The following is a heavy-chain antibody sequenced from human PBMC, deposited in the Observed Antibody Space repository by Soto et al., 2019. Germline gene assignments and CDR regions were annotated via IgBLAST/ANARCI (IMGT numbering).Heavy chain of an antibody. V-gene: IGHV3-48*02. CDR2: ISSSSSTI. D-gene: IGHD3-22*01. CDR3: ARDLPYYYDSSAPGWFDP. J-gene: IGHJ5*02. Sequence: EVQLVESGGGLVQPGGSLRLSCAASGFTFSSYSMNWVRQAPGKGLETVSYISSSSSTIYYADSVKGRFTISRDNAKNSRYLQMNSLRDEDTAVYYCARDLPYYYDSSAPGWFDPWGQGTLVTVSS. CDR1: GFTFSSYS.